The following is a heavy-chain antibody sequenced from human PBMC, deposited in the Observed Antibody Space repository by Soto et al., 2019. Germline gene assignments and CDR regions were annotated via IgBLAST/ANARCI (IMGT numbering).Heavy chain of an antibody. CDR2: INHSGST. V-gene: IGHV4-34*01. CDR3: ARGYYGSGSYWDY. J-gene: IGHJ4*02. CDR1: GGSFSGYY. D-gene: IGHD3-10*01. Sequence: TSETLSLTCAVYGGSFSGYYWSWIRQPPGKGLEWIGEINHSGSTNYNPSLKSRVTISVDTSKNQFSLKLSSVTAADTAVYYCARGYYGSGSYWDYWGQGTLVTVSS.